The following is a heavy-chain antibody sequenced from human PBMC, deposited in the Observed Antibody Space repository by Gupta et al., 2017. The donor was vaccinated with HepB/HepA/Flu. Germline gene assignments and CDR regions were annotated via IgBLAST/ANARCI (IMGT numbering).Heavy chain of an antibody. CDR2: ISSSGGTT. V-gene: IGHV3-23*01. D-gene: IGHD1-1*01. CDR3: AKRTERREFDY. Sequence: EVQLLEYGGGLVQPGGSLRLSCEAYGFTFSSYAMSWVRQGPGKGLEWVSGISSSGGTTYYADSVKGRFTISRDNSKNTLYLQMNSLRAEDTATYYCAKRTERREFDYWGRGTLVTVAS. J-gene: IGHJ4*02. CDR1: GFTFSSYA.